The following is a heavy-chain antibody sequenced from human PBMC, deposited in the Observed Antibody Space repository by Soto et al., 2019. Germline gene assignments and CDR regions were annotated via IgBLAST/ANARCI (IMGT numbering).Heavy chain of an antibody. CDR2: IIPIFGTA. CDR1: GGTFSSYA. V-gene: IGHV1-69*01. J-gene: IGHJ4*02. CDR3: ARDSTLGYCSGGSCYSGFY. Sequence: QVPLVQSGAEVKKPGSSVKVSCKASGGTFSSYAISWVRQAPGQGLEWMGGIIPIFGTANYAQKFQGRVTITADESTSTAYMELSSLRSEDTAVYYCARDSTLGYCSGGSCYSGFYWGQGTLVTVSS. D-gene: IGHD2-15*01.